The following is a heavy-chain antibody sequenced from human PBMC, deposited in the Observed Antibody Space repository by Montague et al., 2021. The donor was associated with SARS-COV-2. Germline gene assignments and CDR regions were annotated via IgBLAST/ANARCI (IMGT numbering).Heavy chain of an antibody. CDR3: ARDKYYYDSSGYYPLVYFDY. CDR2: IDWVDDK. J-gene: IGHJ4*02. D-gene: IGHD3-22*01. Sequence: VKPTQTLTLTCTFSGFSLSTSGMCVSWIRQPPGKALEWLARIDWVDDKYYSTSLKTRLTISKDTSKNQVVLTMTNMDPVDTATYYCARDKYYYDSSGYYPLVYFDYWGQGTLVTVSS. V-gene: IGHV2-70*11. CDR1: GFSLSTSGMC.